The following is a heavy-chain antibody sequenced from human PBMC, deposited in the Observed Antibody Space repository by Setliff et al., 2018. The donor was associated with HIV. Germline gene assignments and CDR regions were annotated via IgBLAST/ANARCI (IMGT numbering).Heavy chain of an antibody. CDR1: GYTFTTYG. Sequence: ASVKVSCKASGYTFTTYGISWVRQAPGHGLERMGWISPNFGHTKYARKFLDRVTMTVDAATSRAYMELKSLRSDDTAVYFCARLGSGWSDSYYYAMDIWGQGTTVTVSS. V-gene: IGHV1-18*01. CDR3: ARLGSGWSDSYYYAMDI. J-gene: IGHJ6*02. D-gene: IGHD6-19*01. CDR2: ISPNFGHT.